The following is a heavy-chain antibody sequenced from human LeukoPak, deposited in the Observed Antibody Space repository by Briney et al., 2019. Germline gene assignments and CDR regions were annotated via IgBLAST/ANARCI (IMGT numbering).Heavy chain of an antibody. J-gene: IGHJ3*02. D-gene: IGHD6-13*01. CDR2: ISSSSSSYT. CDR1: GFSFSDYY. Sequence: GGSLRLSCAVSGFSFSDYYMSWIRQAPGKGLEWVSYISSSSSSYTNYADSVKGRFTISRDNAKNSLYLQMNSLRAEDTAVYYCARDGKAAAVDAFDIWGQGTMVTVSS. V-gene: IGHV3-11*06. CDR3: ARDGKAAAVDAFDI.